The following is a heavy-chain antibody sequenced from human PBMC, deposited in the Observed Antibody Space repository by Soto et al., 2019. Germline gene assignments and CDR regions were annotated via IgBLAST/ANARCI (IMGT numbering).Heavy chain of an antibody. J-gene: IGHJ4*02. V-gene: IGHV3-23*01. Sequence: PGGSLRLSCAASGFTFSSYAMSWVRQAPGQGLEWVSAISGSGGCTYYADSVKGRFTISRDNSKNTLYLQMNSLRAEDTAVYYCAKDSDQIRLRFFDSWGGGALVTVS. CDR1: GFTFSSYA. CDR3: AKDSDQIRLRFFDS. CDR2: ISGSGGCT. D-gene: IGHD3-16*01.